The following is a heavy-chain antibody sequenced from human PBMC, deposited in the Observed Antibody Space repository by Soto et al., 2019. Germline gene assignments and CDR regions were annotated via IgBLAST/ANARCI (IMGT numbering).Heavy chain of an antibody. Sequence: ASVKVSCKASGYTFTRYAMRWVRQAPGQRLEWMGWINAGNGNTKYSQKFQGRVTITRDTSASTAYMELSSLRSEDTAVYYCASEYCGGDCYSAARYGMDVWGQGTTVTVSS. CDR2: INAGNGNT. J-gene: IGHJ6*02. V-gene: IGHV1-3*01. CDR3: ASEYCGGDCYSAARYGMDV. D-gene: IGHD2-21*02. CDR1: GYTFTRYA.